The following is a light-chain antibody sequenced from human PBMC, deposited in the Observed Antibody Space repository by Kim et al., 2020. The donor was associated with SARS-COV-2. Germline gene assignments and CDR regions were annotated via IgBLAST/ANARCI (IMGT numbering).Light chain of an antibody. V-gene: IGLV1-40*01. CDR3: QSYDTTLNTYV. J-gene: IGLJ1*01. Sequence: QAVVTQPTSVSGAPGQRVTVSCTGSSSNIGADYDVHWYQHLPGAAPKLLIYAGNNRPSGVPARFSGSKAGTSASLAITGLQAEDEGDYYCQSYDTTLNTYVFGNGTKVTVL. CDR2: AGN. CDR1: SSNIGADYD.